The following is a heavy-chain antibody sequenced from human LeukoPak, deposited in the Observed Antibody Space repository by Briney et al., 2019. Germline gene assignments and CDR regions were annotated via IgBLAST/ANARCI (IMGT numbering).Heavy chain of an antibody. V-gene: IGHV3-30*04. J-gene: IGHJ5*02. Sequence: PVGSLSLSCAASGFTFSGYSMHGVRQAPRKGLEGVAIVSQEGSKQHYADSVKGPFTISRDNAKNSLYLQMNSLRAEDTAVYYCARDKITGTTRGWFDPWGQGTLVTVSS. CDR3: ARDKITGTTRGWFDP. CDR1: GFTFSGYS. CDR2: VSQEGSKQ. D-gene: IGHD1-20*01.